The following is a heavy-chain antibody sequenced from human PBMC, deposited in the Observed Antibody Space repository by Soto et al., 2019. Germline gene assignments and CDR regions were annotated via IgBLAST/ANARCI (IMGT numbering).Heavy chain of an antibody. Sequence: SETLSLTCTVSGGSVSSGAYYWGWIRQPPGKGLEWIGSIYYSGSTHYNPSLKSRVTISVDTSKNQFSLKLASVTAADTAVYYCARGGVRLLGGWFDPWGQGSLVTVSS. CDR1: GGSVSSGAYY. J-gene: IGHJ5*02. D-gene: IGHD3-16*01. CDR3: ARGGVRLLGGWFDP. V-gene: IGHV4-39*02. CDR2: IYYSGST.